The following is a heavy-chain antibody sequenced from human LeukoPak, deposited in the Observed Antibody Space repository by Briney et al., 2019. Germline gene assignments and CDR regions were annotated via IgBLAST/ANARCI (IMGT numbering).Heavy chain of an antibody. J-gene: IGHJ4*02. CDR3: GKDRGNFDFDY. CDR1: GFTFTSYG. V-gene: IGHV3-30*02. CDR2: IRYDGSHE. Sequence: GGSLRLSCAASGFTFTSYGMHWVRQAPGKGLEWVAFIRYDGSHEYYADSVKGRFTIPRDTSKNTLYLQMNSLRAEDTAVYYCGKDRGNFDFDYWGQGTLVTVSS. D-gene: IGHD5-24*01.